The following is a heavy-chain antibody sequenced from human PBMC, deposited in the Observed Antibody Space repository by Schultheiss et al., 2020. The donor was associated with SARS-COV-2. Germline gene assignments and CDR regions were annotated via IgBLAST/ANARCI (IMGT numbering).Heavy chain of an antibody. Sequence: GESLKISCAASGFTFSSYAMHWVRQAPGKGLEWVSYISSSSSTIYYADSVKGRFTISRDNAKNSLYLQMNSLRAEDTAVYYCARDGTQLWSYYYYYYMDVWGKGTTVTVSS. J-gene: IGHJ6*03. CDR2: ISSSSSTI. D-gene: IGHD5-18*01. CDR1: GFTFSSYA. V-gene: IGHV3-48*04. CDR3: ARDGTQLWSYYYYYYMDV.